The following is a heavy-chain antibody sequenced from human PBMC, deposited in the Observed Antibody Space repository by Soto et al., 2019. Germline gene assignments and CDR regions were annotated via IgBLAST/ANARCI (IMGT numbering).Heavy chain of an antibody. CDR1: GFTISSYA. D-gene: IGHD3-9*01. J-gene: IGHJ4*02. CDR3: AKGSHYYILTAYHAVVY. Sequence: GGSLRLSCATSGFTISSYAMHWVRQAPGKGLEWVAVISYDGSNKYYADSVKGRFTISRDNSKNTLYLQMNSLRAEDTASYYCAKGSHYYILTAYHAVVYWGPGTLFTVSS. CDR2: ISYDGSNK. V-gene: IGHV3-30-3*01.